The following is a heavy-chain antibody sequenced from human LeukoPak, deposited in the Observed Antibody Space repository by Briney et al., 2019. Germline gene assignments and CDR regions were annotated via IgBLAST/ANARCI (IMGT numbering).Heavy chain of an antibody. CDR1: GGSISSYY. CDR2: IYYSGST. CDR3: ARGIAAAGNWFDP. J-gene: IGHJ5*02. D-gene: IGHD6-13*01. Sequence: SETLSLTCTVSGGSISSYYWSWIRQPPGKGLEWIGCIYYSGSTNYNPSLKSRVTISVDTSKNQFSLKLSSVTAADTAVYYCARGIAAAGNWFDPWGQGTLVTVSS. V-gene: IGHV4-59*01.